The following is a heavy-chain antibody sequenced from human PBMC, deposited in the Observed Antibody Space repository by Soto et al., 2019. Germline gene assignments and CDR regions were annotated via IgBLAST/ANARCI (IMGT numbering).Heavy chain of an antibody. CDR1: GISFDDYA. Sequence: VQLVESGGGLVQPGRSRRLSCVVSGISFDDYAMHWVRQVPGNGLEWVSGINWDSGDIGYADSVKGRFTISRDNAKNSLYMQMNSLRTEDTALYYGAKDTAPGFYDANGHLDYWGQGTPVTVSS. CDR2: INWDSGDI. V-gene: IGHV3-9*01. CDR3: AKDTAPGFYDANGHLDY. J-gene: IGHJ4*02. D-gene: IGHD2-8*01.